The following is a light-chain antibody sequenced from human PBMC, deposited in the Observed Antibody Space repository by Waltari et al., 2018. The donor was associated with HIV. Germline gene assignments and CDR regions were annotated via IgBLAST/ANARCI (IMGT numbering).Light chain of an antibody. V-gene: IGLV1-51*01. J-gene: IGLJ2*01. CDR3: SAWDVSLGAGV. CDR1: SSNIGNRF. CDR2: DNN. Sequence: QSVLTQPPSVSAAPGQEVTISCSGSSSNIGNRFVPWYQHVPGAAPKLLIYDNNRRPSGIPDRFSGSKSGSSANLVITGLQTGDEADYYCSAWDVSLGAGVFGGGTKLTVL.